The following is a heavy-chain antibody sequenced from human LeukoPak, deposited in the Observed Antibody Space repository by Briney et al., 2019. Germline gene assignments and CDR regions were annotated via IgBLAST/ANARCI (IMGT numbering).Heavy chain of an antibody. D-gene: IGHD3-22*01. CDR1: GYTFTSYY. CDR2: INLSGGST. CDR3: ARGQYYYDSRGYHDAFDI. V-gene: IGHV1-46*01. Sequence: ASVKVSCKASGYTFTSYYIHWVRQAPGQGLEWMGIINLSGGSTSYAQKFQGRVTMTSDTSTSTVYMELSSLRSEDTAVYYCARGQYYYDSRGYHDAFDIWGQGTMVTVSS. J-gene: IGHJ3*02.